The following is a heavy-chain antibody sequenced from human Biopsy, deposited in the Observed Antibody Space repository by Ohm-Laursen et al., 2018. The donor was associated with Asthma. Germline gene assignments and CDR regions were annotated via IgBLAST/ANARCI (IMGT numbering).Heavy chain of an antibody. CDR1: GFSFSNFA. CDR2: ISKDASTQ. J-gene: IGHJ4*02. CDR3: GRERSYMVDY. D-gene: IGHD3-10*01. V-gene: IGHV3-30*07. Sequence: SLRLSCSATGFSFSNFAIHWVRQAPGKGLEWVGVISKDASTQDYADSVKGRLTISRDNSKNTLYLQMNSLRAEDTALYYCGRERSYMVDYWGQGTLVIVSS.